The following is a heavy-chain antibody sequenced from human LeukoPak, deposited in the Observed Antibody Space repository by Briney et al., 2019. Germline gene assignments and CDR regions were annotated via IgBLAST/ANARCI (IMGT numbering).Heavy chain of an antibody. CDR3: ARGYYYFDY. CDR1: GDSISSSNW. Sequence: SETLSLTCAVSGDSISSSNWWSWVRLPPGKGLEWIGEIYHSGSTNYHPSLKSRVTVSLDTSKNQFSLNLSSVTAADTAVYYCARGYYYFDYWGQGTLVTVSS. CDR2: IYHSGST. J-gene: IGHJ4*02. D-gene: IGHD2-21*01. V-gene: IGHV4-4*02.